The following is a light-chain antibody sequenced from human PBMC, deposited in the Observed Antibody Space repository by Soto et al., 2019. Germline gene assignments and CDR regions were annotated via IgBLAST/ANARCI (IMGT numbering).Light chain of an antibody. CDR3: QQYGSSFWT. J-gene: IGKJ1*01. V-gene: IGKV3-20*01. CDR1: QSVTSNY. Sequence: EIVLTQSPGTLSLSPGERATLSCRASQSVTSNYLAWYQQKPGQAPRLLIYGASARATGIPDRFSGSGSGTDFTLTISRLEPEDCAVYYCQQYGSSFWTFGQGTKVELQ. CDR2: GAS.